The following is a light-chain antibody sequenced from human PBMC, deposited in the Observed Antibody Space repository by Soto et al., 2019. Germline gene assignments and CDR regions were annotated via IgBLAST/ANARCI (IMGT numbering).Light chain of an antibody. CDR1: QSISSW. Sequence: DIQLTQSPYTLSASLADRVPMTYRASQSISSWLAWYQQKPGKAPKLLIYKASSLESGVPSRFSGSGSGTEFTLTISSLQPDDFATYYCQQYNSYPWTFGQGTKVDI. V-gene: IGKV1-5*03. CDR2: KAS. J-gene: IGKJ1*01. CDR3: QQYNSYPWT.